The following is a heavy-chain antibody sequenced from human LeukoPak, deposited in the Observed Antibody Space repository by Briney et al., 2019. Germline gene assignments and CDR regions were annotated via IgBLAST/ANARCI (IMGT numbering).Heavy chain of an antibody. D-gene: IGHD1-7*01. CDR3: AKWHEKLLAFDS. CDR2: IHHTGKN. V-gene: IGHV4-59*01. CDR1: GGSITSYY. J-gene: IGHJ4*02. Sequence: SETLSLTCAVSGGSITSYYWNWIRQPPGKGLEWIGYIHHTGKNWYNPPLQSRVTLSVDTSKSEFSLRLSSVTAADTAVYYCAKWHEKLLAFDSWGQGTLVTVSS.